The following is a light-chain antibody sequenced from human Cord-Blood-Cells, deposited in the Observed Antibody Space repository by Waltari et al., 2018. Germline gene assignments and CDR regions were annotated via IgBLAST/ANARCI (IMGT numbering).Light chain of an antibody. CDR3: QQRSNWPLT. J-gene: IGKJ4*01. CDR1: QTVSSY. V-gene: IGKV3-11*01. CDR2: DAS. Sequence: EIVLTQSPATLSLSPGERATLSCRAGQTVSSYLAWYQQKPGQAPRLLIYDASNSATGIPARFSGSGSGTDFTLTISSLEPEDFAVYYCQQRSNWPLTFGGGTKVEIK.